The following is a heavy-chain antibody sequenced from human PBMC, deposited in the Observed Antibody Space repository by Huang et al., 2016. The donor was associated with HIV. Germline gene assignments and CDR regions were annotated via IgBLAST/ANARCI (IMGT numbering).Heavy chain of an antibody. CDR3: AREVRSVDTDRPDGYYYRGLDV. D-gene: IGHD2-2*03. CDR2: VYFLGKT. Sequence: QLRESGPGLVTPSETLSLTCSASGPSMTSSTFYWGWFRQPPGRGLAWIGSVYFLGKTYYNPSLKSRGTISIDTANKQYSMRLTSVTAADTAVYFCAREVRSVDTDRPDGYYYRGLDVWGQGTTVIVSS. J-gene: IGHJ6*02. V-gene: IGHV4-39*02. CDR1: GPSMTSSTFY.